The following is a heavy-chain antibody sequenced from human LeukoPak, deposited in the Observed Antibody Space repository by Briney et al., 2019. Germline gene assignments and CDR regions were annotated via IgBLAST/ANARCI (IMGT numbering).Heavy chain of an antibody. D-gene: IGHD3-22*01. CDR3: ARTPYDSSGYYYGD. J-gene: IGHJ4*02. Sequence: ASVKVSCKASGYSFTAYYMHLVRQAPGQGLEWMGWINPNSGDTNYAQNFQDRVTMTWDTSVSTAYMELSSLTSDDTAVYYCARTPYDSSGYYYGDWGQGTLVTVSS. V-gene: IGHV1-2*02. CDR1: GYSFTAYY. CDR2: INPNSGDT.